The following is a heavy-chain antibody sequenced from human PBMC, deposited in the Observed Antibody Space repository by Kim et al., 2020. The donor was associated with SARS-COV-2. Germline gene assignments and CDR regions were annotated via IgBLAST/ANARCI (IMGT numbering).Heavy chain of an antibody. CDR3: ASAYSGAPIDY. D-gene: IGHD3-16*01. CDR2: K. V-gene: IGHV3-7*01. J-gene: IGHJ4*02. Sequence: KYYVDSVKGRFTISRDNAKNSLYLQMNSLRPEDTAVYYCASAYSGAPIDYWGQGTLVTVSS.